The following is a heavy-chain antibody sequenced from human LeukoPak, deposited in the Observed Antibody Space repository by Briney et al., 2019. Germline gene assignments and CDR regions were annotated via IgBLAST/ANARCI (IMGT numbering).Heavy chain of an antibody. V-gene: IGHV3-53*01. CDR1: GFTVSSNY. CDR3: ARDPDD. Sequence: GGSLRLSCAASGFTVSSNYMSWVRQAPGKGLEWVSLIYSGGSTKFADSVKGRFTISRDNSKNTLYLQMNSLRAEDTAVYYCARDPDDWGQGTLVTVSS. CDR2: IYSGGST. J-gene: IGHJ4*02.